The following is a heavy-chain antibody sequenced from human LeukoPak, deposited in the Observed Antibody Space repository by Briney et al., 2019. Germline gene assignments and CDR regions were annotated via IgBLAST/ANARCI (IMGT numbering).Heavy chain of an antibody. CDR2: IGSSSGSS. J-gene: IGHJ4*02. V-gene: IGHV3-23*01. CDR1: GFTFNNCA. CDR3: ARGRGYSDY. Sequence: PGGSLRLSCAASGFTFNNCAMSWVRQAPGKGLEWVSIIGSSSGSSYYADSVKGRFTISRDNSKNTLYLQMNSLRAEDTAVYYCARGRGYSDYWGQGTLVTVSS. D-gene: IGHD5-18*01.